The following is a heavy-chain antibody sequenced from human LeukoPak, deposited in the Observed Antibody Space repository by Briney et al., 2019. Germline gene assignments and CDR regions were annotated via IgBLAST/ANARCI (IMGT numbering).Heavy chain of an antibody. V-gene: IGHV4-59*02. Sequence: SETLSLTCTVSSGSVSDYYWSWIRQSPGKGLEWIGYIYYTETSYNPSLKSRVTISVDTSKNQFSLKLSSVTAADTAVYYCAIGVLDAFDIWGQGTMVTVSS. CDR2: IYYTET. D-gene: IGHD3-10*01. CDR1: SGSVSDYY. J-gene: IGHJ3*02. CDR3: AIGVLDAFDI.